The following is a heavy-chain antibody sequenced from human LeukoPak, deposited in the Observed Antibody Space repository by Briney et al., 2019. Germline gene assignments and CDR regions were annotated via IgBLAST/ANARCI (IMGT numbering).Heavy chain of an antibody. Sequence: GGSLRLSCSASGFTFGDYAMNWVRQTPGKGLEWISTITGSGSNTYYAASVKGRFTISRDNSKDTLYLQLDSLRAEDTAMYYCVKDRPCTACAPSDFWGQGTLVTVSS. J-gene: IGHJ4*02. CDR1: GFTFGDYA. V-gene: IGHV3-23*01. CDR3: VKDRPCTACAPSDF. CDR2: ITGSGSNT.